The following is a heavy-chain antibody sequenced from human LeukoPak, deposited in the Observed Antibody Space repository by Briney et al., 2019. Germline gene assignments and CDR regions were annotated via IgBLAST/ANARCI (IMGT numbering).Heavy chain of an antibody. V-gene: IGHV1-2*02. CDR2: INPNSGGT. CDR3: ARILDFAMYYFDY. D-gene: IGHD3/OR15-3a*01. J-gene: IGHJ4*02. CDR1: GYTFTGYY. Sequence: GASVKVSCKASGYTFTGYYMRWVRQAPGQGLEWMGWINPNSGGTNYAQKFQGRVTMTRDTSISTAYMELSRLRSDDTAVYYCARILDFAMYYFDYWGQGTLVTVSS.